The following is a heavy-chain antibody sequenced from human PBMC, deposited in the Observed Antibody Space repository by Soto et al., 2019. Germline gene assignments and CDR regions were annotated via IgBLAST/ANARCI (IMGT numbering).Heavy chain of an antibody. Sequence: QVQLVESGGGVVQPGRSLRLSCAASGFTFSSYGMHWVRQAPGKGLEWVAVISYDGSNKYYADSVKGRFTISRDNSKNKLNLQMHSVIAEDTDVYYCAKDISPYDSSGYPDYWGEGTLVTVSS. D-gene: IGHD3-22*01. CDR3: AKDISPYDSSGYPDY. CDR1: GFTFSSYG. CDR2: ISYDGSNK. V-gene: IGHV3-30*18. J-gene: IGHJ4*02.